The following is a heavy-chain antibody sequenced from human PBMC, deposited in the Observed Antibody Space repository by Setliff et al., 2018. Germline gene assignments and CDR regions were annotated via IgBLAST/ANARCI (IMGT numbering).Heavy chain of an antibody. CDR3: AKSHSSWPIFIDY. D-gene: IGHD6-13*01. CDR2: ISDSGGST. J-gene: IGHJ4*02. CDR1: GFTLSTYA. Sequence: PGGSLRLSCVASGFTLSTYAMSWVRQAPGKGLEWVSVISDSGGSTYYADSVKGRFTISRDNSKNTLYLQMNSLRVEDTAVYYCAKSHSSWPIFIDYWGQGTLVTVSS. V-gene: IGHV3-23*01.